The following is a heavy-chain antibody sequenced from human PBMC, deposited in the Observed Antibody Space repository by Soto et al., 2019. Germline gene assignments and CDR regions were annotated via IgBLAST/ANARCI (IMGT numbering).Heavy chain of an antibody. J-gene: IGHJ4*02. D-gene: IGHD6-13*01. CDR1: GFTFGDYA. CDR3: TSSSWVSFDPFDY. Sequence: GGSLRLSCTASGFTFGDYAMSWFRQAPGKGLEWVGFIRSKAYGGTTEYAASVKGRFTISRDDSKSIAYLQMNSLKTEDTAVYYCTSSSWVSFDPFDYWGQGTLVTVSS. CDR2: IRSKAYGGTT. V-gene: IGHV3-49*03.